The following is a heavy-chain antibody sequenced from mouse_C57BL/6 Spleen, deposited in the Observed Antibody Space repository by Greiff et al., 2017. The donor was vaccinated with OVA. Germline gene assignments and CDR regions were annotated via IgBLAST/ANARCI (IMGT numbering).Heavy chain of an antibody. D-gene: IGHD3-2*02. J-gene: IGHJ4*01. CDR2: IDPSDSYT. V-gene: IGHV1-69*01. CDR3: ALRLRYAMDY. CDR1: GYTFTSYW. Sequence: VQLQQPGAELVMPGASVKLSCKASGYTFTSYWMHWVKQRPGQGLEWIGEIDPSDSYTNYNQKFKGKSTLTVDKSSSTAYMQLSSLTSEDSAVYYCALRLRYAMDYWGQGTSVTVSS.